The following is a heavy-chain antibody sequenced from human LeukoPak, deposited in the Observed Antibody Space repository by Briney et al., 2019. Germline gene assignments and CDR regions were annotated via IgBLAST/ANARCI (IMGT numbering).Heavy chain of an antibody. V-gene: IGHV1-18*01. CDR1: GGTFSSYA. J-gene: IGHJ4*02. Sequence: ASVNVSCKASGGTFSSYAISWVRQAPGQGLEWMGWISAYNGNTNYAQKLQGRVTMTTDTSTSTAYMELRSLRSDDTAVYYCARADCSGGSCYLIDYWGQGTLVTVSS. D-gene: IGHD2-15*01. CDR3: ARADCSGGSCYLIDY. CDR2: ISAYNGNT.